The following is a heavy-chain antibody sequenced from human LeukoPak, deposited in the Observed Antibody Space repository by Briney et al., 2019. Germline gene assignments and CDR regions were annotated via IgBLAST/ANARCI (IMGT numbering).Heavy chain of an antibody. CDR2: ISGSGGST. J-gene: IGHJ4*02. CDR3: ARDTSGYFDY. CDR1: GFTFSSYA. V-gene: IGHV3-23*01. Sequence: PGGSLRLSRAASGFTFSSYAMSWVRQAPGKGLGWVSAISGSGGSTYYADSVKGRFTISRDNSKNTLYLQMNSLRAEDTAVYYCARDTSGYFDYWGQGTLVTVSS. D-gene: IGHD3-22*01.